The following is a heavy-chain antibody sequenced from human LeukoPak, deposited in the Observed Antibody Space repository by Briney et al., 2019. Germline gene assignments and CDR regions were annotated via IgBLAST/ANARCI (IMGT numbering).Heavy chain of an antibody. D-gene: IGHD3-22*01. J-gene: IGHJ5*02. CDR2: IHHSGST. V-gene: IGHV4-34*01. Sequence: PSETLSLTCAVYGGPFSGYYWSWIRQPPGKGLEWIGEIHHSGSTNYNPSLKSRVTISVDTSKSQFSLKLSSVTAADTAVYYCARVPYYYDSSGPNNWFDPWGQGTLVTVSP. CDR1: GGPFSGYY. CDR3: ARVPYYYDSSGPNNWFDP.